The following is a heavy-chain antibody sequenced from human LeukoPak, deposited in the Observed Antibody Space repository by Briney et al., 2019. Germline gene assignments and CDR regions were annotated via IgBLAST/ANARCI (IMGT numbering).Heavy chain of an antibody. CDR1: GFTFSSYS. CDR2: ISSSSSYI. Sequence: PGGSLRLSCAASGFTFSSYSMNWVRRAPGKGLEWVSSISSSSSYIYYADSVKGRFTISRDNAKNSLYLQMNSLRAEDTAVYYCARAVPSTYYYDSSGYLDYWGQGTLVTVSS. J-gene: IGHJ4*02. CDR3: ARAVPSTYYYDSSGYLDY. D-gene: IGHD3-22*01. V-gene: IGHV3-21*01.